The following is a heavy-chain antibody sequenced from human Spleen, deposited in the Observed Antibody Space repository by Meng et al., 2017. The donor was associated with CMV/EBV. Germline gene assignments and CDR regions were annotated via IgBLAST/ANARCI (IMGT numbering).Heavy chain of an antibody. CDR1: GFTFSSYS. Sequence: EVQLVESGXXMXKPGVXXIXXCAASGFTFSSYSMNWVRQAPGKGLEWVSSISSSSSYIYYADSVKGRFTISRDNAKNSLYLQMNRLRAEDTAVYYCARDILTGYSPLDYWGQGTLVTVSS. V-gene: IGHV3-21*01. D-gene: IGHD3-9*01. CDR2: ISSSSSYI. CDR3: ARDILTGYSPLDY. J-gene: IGHJ4*02.